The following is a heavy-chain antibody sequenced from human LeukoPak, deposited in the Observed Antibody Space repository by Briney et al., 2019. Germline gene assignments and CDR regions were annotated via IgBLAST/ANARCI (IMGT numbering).Heavy chain of an antibody. CDR3: ARVNGVVRGVNDC. J-gene: IGHJ4*02. CDR2: INPNSGGT. D-gene: IGHD3-10*01. Sequence: ASVKVSCKASGYTFTGYYMHWVRQAPGQGLEWMGRINPNSGGTNYAQKFQGRVTMTRDTSISTAYMELSRLRSDDTAVYYCARVNGVVRGVNDCWGQGTLVTVSS. CDR1: GYTFTGYY. V-gene: IGHV1-2*06.